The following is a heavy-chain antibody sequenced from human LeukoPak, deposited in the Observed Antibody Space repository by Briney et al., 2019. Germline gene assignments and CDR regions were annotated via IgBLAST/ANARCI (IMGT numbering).Heavy chain of an antibody. Sequence: GASVKVSCKASGYTFTGYYMHWVRQAPGQGLEWMGWINPNSGGTNYAQKFQGRVTMTRDTSISTAYMELSRLRSDDTAVYYCAREVGGWGSSGYQDYWGQGTLVTVSS. J-gene: IGHJ4*02. CDR2: INPNSGGT. D-gene: IGHD3-22*01. CDR1: GYTFTGYY. CDR3: AREVGGWGSSGYQDY. V-gene: IGHV1-2*02.